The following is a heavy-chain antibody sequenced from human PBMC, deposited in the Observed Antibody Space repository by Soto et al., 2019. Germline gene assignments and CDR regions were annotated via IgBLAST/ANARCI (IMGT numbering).Heavy chain of an antibody. Sequence: PGGSLRLSCAASGFTFSSYGMHWVRQAPGKGLEWVAVISYDGSNKYYADSVKGRFTISRDNSKNTLYLQMNSLRAEGTAVYYCAKDLRYCSSTSCIGWDGMDVWGQGTTVTVSS. CDR2: ISYDGSNK. CDR3: AKDLRYCSSTSCIGWDGMDV. J-gene: IGHJ6*02. D-gene: IGHD2-2*01. V-gene: IGHV3-30*18. CDR1: GFTFSSYG.